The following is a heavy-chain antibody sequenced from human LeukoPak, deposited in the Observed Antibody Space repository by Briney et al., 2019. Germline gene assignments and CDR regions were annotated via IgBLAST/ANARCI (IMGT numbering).Heavy chain of an antibody. Sequence: PGGSLRLSCAASGFTFSSYGMHWVRQDSGKGLEWVAVIWFDGSNQYYVDSVRGRFSISRDNSKNTLYLQMNTLRAEDTGVYYCARDRGSGDSFDLWGQGAMVTVSS. V-gene: IGHV3-33*08. CDR3: ARDRGSGDSFDL. D-gene: IGHD6-19*01. CDR2: IWFDGSNQ. J-gene: IGHJ3*01. CDR1: GFTFSSYG.